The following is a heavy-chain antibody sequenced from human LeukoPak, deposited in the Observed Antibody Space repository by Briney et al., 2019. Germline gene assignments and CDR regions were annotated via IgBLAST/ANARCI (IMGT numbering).Heavy chain of an antibody. V-gene: IGHV1-8*01. D-gene: IGHD3-10*01. CDR3: ARGERVVRGALDYYFDY. J-gene: IGHJ4*02. CDR2: MNPNSGNT. Sequence: PWASVKVSCKASGYTFTSYDINWVRQATGQGLEWMGWMNPNSGNTGYPQKFQGRVTMTRNTSISTAYMELSSLRSEDTAVYYCARGERVVRGALDYYFDYWGQGTLVTVSS. CDR1: GYTFTSYD.